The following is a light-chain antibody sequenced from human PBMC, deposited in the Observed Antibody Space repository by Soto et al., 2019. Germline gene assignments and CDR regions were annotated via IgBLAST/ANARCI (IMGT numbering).Light chain of an antibody. J-gene: IGLJ3*02. CDR1: SSNIGAGYD. CDR3: QSYDSSLFWV. V-gene: IGLV1-40*01. CDR2: GNS. Sequence: QSVLTQPPSVSGAPGQRVTISCTGSSSNIGAGYDVHWYQQLPGTAPKLLIYGNSNRPSGVPDRFSGSKSGTSASLAITGFQAEDEADYYCQSYDSSLFWVFGGGTKLTVL.